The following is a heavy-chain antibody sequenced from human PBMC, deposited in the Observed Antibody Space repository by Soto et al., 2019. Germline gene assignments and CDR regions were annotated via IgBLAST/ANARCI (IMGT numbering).Heavy chain of an antibody. D-gene: IGHD2-15*01. J-gene: IGHJ6*02. Sequence: SETLSLTCTVSGGSISSYYWSWIRQPPGKGLEWIGYIYYSGSTNYNPSLKSRVTISVDTSKNQFSLKLSSVTAADTAVYYCARDIVVVVDATPRQYGMDVWGQGTTVTVSS. CDR1: GGSISSYY. CDR3: ARDIVVVVDATPRQYGMDV. V-gene: IGHV4-59*01. CDR2: IYYSGST.